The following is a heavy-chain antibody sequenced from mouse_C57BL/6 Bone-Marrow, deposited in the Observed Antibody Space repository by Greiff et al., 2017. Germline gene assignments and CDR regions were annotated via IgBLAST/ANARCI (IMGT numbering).Heavy chain of an antibody. CDR2: ISDGGSYT. V-gene: IGHV5-4*03. CDR3: ARGFFDY. Sequence: EVKLMESGGGLVKPGGSLKLSCAASGFTFSSYAMSWVRQTPEKRLEWVATISDGGSYTYYPDNVKGRFTISRDNAKNNLYLQMSHLKSEDTAMYYCARGFFDYWGQGNTLTVSS. J-gene: IGHJ2*01. CDR1: GFTFSSYA.